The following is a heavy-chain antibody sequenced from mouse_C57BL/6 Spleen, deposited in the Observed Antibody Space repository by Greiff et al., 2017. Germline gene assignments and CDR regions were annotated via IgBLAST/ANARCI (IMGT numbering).Heavy chain of an antibody. CDR1: GYTFTSYG. CDR2: IYPRSGNT. D-gene: IGHD2-4*01. J-gene: IGHJ4*01. V-gene: IGHV1-81*01. CDR3: ARKGDEDYDVYYAMDY. Sequence: QVQLKQSGAELARPGASVKLSCKASGYTFTSYGISWVKQRTGQGLEWIGEIYPRSGNTYYNEKFKGKATLTADKSSSTAYMELRSLTSEDSAVYFCARKGDEDYDVYYAMDYWGQGTSVTVSS.